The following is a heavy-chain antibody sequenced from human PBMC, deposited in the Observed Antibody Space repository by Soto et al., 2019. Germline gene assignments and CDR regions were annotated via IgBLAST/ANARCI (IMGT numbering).Heavy chain of an antibody. CDR2: IFYSGST. Sequence: PSETLSLTCTVSALSISSSSYSWGWLRQPPGKGLEWIGCIFYSGSTYYNPSLKSRVTISVDTSKNQFSLKLSSVTAADTAVYYCARHLTYCSAGSCYSDFPYYGMDVWGQGTTVTVSS. CDR3: ARHLTYCSAGSCYSDFPYYGMDV. V-gene: IGHV4-39*01. J-gene: IGHJ6*02. CDR1: ALSISSSSYS. D-gene: IGHD2-15*01.